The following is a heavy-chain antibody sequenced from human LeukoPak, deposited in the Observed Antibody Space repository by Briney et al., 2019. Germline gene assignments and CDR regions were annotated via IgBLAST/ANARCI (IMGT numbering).Heavy chain of an antibody. CDR2: INPSGGST. V-gene: IGHV1-46*01. Sequence: ASVKVSCKASGGTFSSYAISWVRQAPGQGLEWMGIINPSGGSTSYAQKFQGRVTMTRDTSTSTVYMELSSLRSEDTAVYYCARESRRGFGELLFVFDYWGQGTLVTVSS. J-gene: IGHJ4*02. D-gene: IGHD3-10*01. CDR1: GGTFSSYA. CDR3: ARESRRGFGELLFVFDY.